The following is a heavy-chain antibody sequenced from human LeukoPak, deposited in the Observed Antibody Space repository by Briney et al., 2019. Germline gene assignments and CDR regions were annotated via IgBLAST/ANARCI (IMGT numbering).Heavy chain of an antibody. D-gene: IGHD5-18*01. J-gene: IGHJ3*02. Sequence: GSLRLSCAASGFSFDDYAMHWIRQPPGKGLEWIGYIYYSGSTNYNPSLKSRVTISVDTSKNQFSLKLSSVTAADTAVYYCARSGIQLWLDAFDIWGQGTMVTVSS. V-gene: IGHV4-61*08. CDR2: IYYSGST. CDR1: GFSFDDYA. CDR3: ARSGIQLWLDAFDI.